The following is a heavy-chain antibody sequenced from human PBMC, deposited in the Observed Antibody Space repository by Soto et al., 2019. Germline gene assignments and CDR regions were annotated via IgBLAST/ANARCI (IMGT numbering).Heavy chain of an antibody. CDR2: IDPSDSYT. CDR1: GYSFTSYW. J-gene: IGHJ6*02. Sequence: GESLKISCKGSGYSFTSYWISWVRQMPGKGLEWMGRIDPSDSYTNYSPSFQGHVTISADKSISTAYLQWSSLKASDTAMYYCATSKGYCSGGSCSLGYSYYYGMDVWGQGTTVTVSS. V-gene: IGHV5-10-1*01. CDR3: ATSKGYCSGGSCSLGYSYYYGMDV. D-gene: IGHD2-15*01.